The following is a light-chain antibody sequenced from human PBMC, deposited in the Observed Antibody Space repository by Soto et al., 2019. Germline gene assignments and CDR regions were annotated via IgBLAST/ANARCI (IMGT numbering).Light chain of an antibody. CDR3: QQYGGSPWT. V-gene: IGKV3-20*01. CDR2: GVS. Sequence: EIVLTQSPGTLSLSPGERATLSCRASQSVSSYLAWYQQKPGQAPSLLIYGVSTRATAISDRFSGSGSGTDFSLTISRLDPEGFAVYFCQQYGGSPWTFGQGTKVEI. CDR1: QSVSSY. J-gene: IGKJ1*01.